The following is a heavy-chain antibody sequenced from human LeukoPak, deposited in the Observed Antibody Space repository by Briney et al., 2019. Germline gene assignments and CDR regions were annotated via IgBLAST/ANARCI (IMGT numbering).Heavy chain of an antibody. D-gene: IGHD3-9*01. V-gene: IGHV3-21*01. J-gene: IGHJ4*02. CDR1: GFTFDDYG. Sequence: PGGSLRLSCAASGFTFDDYGMSWVRQAPGKGLEWVSSISTSSSYKYYADSLKGRSTISRDNAKNSLYLQMNSLGAEDTAVYYCARHSDYDILTGPNDYWGQGTLVTVSS. CDR2: ISTSSSYK. CDR3: ARHSDYDILTGPNDY.